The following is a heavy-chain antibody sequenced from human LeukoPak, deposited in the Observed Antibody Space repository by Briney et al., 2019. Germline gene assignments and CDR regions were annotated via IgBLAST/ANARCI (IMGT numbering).Heavy chain of an antibody. CDR2: IIPIFGTA. CDR1: GGTFSSYA. Sequence: SVKVSCKASGGTFSSYAISWVRQAPGQGLEWIGGIIPIFGTANYAQKFQGRVTITTDESTSTAYMELSSLRSEDTAVYYRARHDFWSGYYRTNDYWGQGTLVTVSS. CDR3: ARHDFWSGYYRTNDY. D-gene: IGHD3-3*01. V-gene: IGHV1-69*05. J-gene: IGHJ4*02.